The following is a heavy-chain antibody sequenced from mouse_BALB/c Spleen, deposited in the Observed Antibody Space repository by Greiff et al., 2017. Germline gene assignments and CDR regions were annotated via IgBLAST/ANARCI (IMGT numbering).Heavy chain of an antibody. Sequence: QVQLQQSGAELMKPGASVKISCKATGYTFSSYWIEWVKQRPGHGLEWIGEILPGSGSTNYNEKFKGKATFTADTSSNTAYMQLSSLTSEDSAVYYCARCHYYGSSYEDYYAMDYWGQGTSVTVSS. V-gene: IGHV1-9*01. D-gene: IGHD1-1*01. J-gene: IGHJ4*01. CDR2: ILPGSGST. CDR1: GYTFSSYW. CDR3: ARCHYYGSSYEDYYAMDY.